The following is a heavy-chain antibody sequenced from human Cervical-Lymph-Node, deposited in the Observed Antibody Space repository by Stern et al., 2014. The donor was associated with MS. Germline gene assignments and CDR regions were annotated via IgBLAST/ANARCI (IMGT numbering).Heavy chain of an antibody. CDR2: ISWSGGSV. V-gene: IGHV3-9*01. CDR1: GFTFDDCA. D-gene: IGHD3-3*01. J-gene: IGHJ6*02. CDR3: VKGGLKQSGHYHFDMNL. Sequence: EVHLVESGGALVQPGRSLRLTCLGSGFTFDDCAMHWVRQAPGKGLEWVSGISWSGGSVTYSDSVQGRFTVSRDNAKKSLFLQMNSLRVEDTASYYCVKGGLKQSGHYHFDMNLWGRGTAVIVSS.